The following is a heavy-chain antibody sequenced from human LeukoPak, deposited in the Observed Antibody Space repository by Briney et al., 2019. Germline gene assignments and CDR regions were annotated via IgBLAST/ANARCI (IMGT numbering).Heavy chain of an antibody. Sequence: SETLPLTCAVSGDSIKNGAYTWSWIRQPPGKGLEWIGDIYHSGSTNYNPSLKSRVTLSVDMSKNQFSLNLSSVTAADTAVYWCARQRTVSTTRGFDIWGQGTMVTVSS. V-gene: IGHV4-30-2*01. D-gene: IGHD5/OR15-5a*01. CDR3: ARQRTVSTTRGFDI. CDR1: GDSIKNGAYT. CDR2: IYHSGST. J-gene: IGHJ3*02.